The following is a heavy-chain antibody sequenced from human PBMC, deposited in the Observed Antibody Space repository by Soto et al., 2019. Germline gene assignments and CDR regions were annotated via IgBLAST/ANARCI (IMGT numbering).Heavy chain of an antibody. CDR1: GFTFSSYA. Sequence: EVQLLESGGGLVQPGGSLRLSCAASGFTFSSYAMSWVRQAPGKGLEWVSDISGSGGSTYYADSVKGRFTISRDNSKNTLYLQMNSLRAEDTAVYYCASPGLRYFDWLLNVWGQGTLVTVSS. J-gene: IGHJ4*02. D-gene: IGHD3-9*01. CDR3: ASPGLRYFDWLLNV. V-gene: IGHV3-23*01. CDR2: ISGSGGST.